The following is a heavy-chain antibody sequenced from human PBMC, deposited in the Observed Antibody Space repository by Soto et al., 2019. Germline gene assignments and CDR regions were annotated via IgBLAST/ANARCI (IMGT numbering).Heavy chain of an antibody. CDR1: GFIFSSYW. Sequence: EVHLVESVGGLVQPGGSLRLSCAASGFIFSSYWMHWVRQAPGKGLVWVSRINNDGSDTTYADSVKGRFTVSRDNTRNTLYLEMKSLRAEDTAVYYCSRDITVTPVYWGQGTLVTVSS. J-gene: IGHJ4*02. CDR3: SRDITVTPVY. V-gene: IGHV3-74*01. D-gene: IGHD1-20*01. CDR2: INNDGSDT.